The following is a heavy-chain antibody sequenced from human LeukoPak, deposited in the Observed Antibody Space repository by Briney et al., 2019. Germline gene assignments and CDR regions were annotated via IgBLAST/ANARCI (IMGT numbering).Heavy chain of an antibody. Sequence: PGGSLRLSCAASGFTSSSYVMHWVRQAPGKGLEWVALISFDGSNEYYAGSVKGRFTISRDNSKNTLYLQMNSLRGEDTAVYHCAREIGGNNDYWGQGALVTVSS. CDR1: GFTSSSYV. V-gene: IGHV3-30*03. CDR2: ISFDGSNE. CDR3: AREIGGNNDY. J-gene: IGHJ4*02. D-gene: IGHD2/OR15-2a*01.